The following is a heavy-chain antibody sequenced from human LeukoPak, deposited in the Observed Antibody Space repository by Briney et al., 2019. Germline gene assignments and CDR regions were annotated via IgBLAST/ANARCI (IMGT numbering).Heavy chain of an antibody. CDR1: GFTFSSYS. D-gene: IGHD3-22*01. V-gene: IGHV3-21*01. CDR3: ARDPDTHYYDSSGYYQPPAYFQH. CDR2: ISSSSSYI. J-gene: IGHJ1*01. Sequence: GESLKISCAASGFTFSSYSMNWVRQAPGKGLEWVSSISSSSSYIYYADSVKGRFTISRDNAKNSLYLQMNSLRAEDTAVYYCARDPDTHYYDSSGYYQPPAYFQHWGQGTLVTVSS.